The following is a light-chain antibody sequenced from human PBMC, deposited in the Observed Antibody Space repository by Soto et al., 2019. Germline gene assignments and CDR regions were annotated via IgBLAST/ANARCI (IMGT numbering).Light chain of an antibody. V-gene: IGLV2-8*01. CDR2: EVI. CDR1: SSDVGGYNY. CDR3: SSYAGSSNPV. Sequence: QSALTQPPSASGSPGQSVTISCTGTSSDVGGYNYVSWYQQHTGKAPKPVIYEVIKRPSGVPDRFSGSKSGNTASLTVSGLQAEDEADYYCSSYAGSSNPVFGAGTKLTVL. J-gene: IGLJ1*01.